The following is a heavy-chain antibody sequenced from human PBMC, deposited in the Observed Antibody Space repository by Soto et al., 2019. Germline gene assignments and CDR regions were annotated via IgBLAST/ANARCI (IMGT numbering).Heavy chain of an antibody. CDR3: ARDYSNLYYYYGMDV. D-gene: IGHD4-4*01. CDR1: GFSLSTSGMC. Sequence: GSGPTLVNPTQTLTLTCTFSGFSLSTSGMCVSWIRQPPGKALEWLALIDWDDDKYYSTSLKTRLTISKDTSKNQVVLTMTNMDPVDTATYYCARDYSNLYYYYGMDVWGQGTTVTVSS. CDR2: IDWDDDK. V-gene: IGHV2-70*01. J-gene: IGHJ6*02.